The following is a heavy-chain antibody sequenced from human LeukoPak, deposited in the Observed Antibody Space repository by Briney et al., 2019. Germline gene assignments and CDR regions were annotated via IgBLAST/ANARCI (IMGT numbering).Heavy chain of an antibody. CDR2: IYTSGST. J-gene: IGHJ4*02. CDR1: GGSISSYY. D-gene: IGHD3-22*01. V-gene: IGHV4-4*07. Sequence: SETLSLTCTVSGGSISSYYWSWIRQPAGKGLEWIGRIYTSGSTNYNPSLKSRVTMSVDTSKNQFSRKLSSVIAADTAVYYCARDQGYDSSGYYVGYYFDYWGQGTRVTVSS. CDR3: ARDQGYDSSGYYVGYYFDY.